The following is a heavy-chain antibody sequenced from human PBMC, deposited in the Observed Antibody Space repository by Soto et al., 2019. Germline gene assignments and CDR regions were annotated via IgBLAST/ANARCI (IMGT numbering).Heavy chain of an antibody. CDR2: INPIFGTA. J-gene: IGHJ5*02. CDR1: GGTFSSYA. Sequence: QVQLVQSGAEVKKPGSSVKVSCKASGGTFSSYAISWVRQAPGQGLEWMGGINPIFGTANYAQKFQGRVTITADESTSTAYMELSSLRSEDTAVYYCARELFGGVIAPPRFDPWGQGTLVTVSS. CDR3: ARELFGGVIAPPRFDP. D-gene: IGHD3-16*02. V-gene: IGHV1-69*01.